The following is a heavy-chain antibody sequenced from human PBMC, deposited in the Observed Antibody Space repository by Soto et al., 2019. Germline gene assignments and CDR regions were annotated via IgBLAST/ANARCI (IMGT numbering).Heavy chain of an antibody. V-gene: IGHV3-21*01. CDR3: ARAVAAASDY. D-gene: IGHD6-13*01. J-gene: IGHJ4*02. CDR1: GFTFSSYS. CDR2: ISSSSTYI. Sequence: EVQLVESGGGLAKPGGSLRLSCAASGFTFSSYSMNWVRQAPGKGLEWVSSISSSSTYIYYADSVKGRFTISRDNAKNSLYVQMNSLRAEDTAVYYCARAVAAASDYWGQGTLVTVSS.